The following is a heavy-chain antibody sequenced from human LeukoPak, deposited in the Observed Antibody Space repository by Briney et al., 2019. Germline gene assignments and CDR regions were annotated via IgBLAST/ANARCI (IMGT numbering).Heavy chain of an antibody. J-gene: IGHJ5*02. CDR1: GGTFSSYA. CDR3: ARMYYDFWSDGGWFDP. V-gene: IGHV1-69*05. D-gene: IGHD3-3*01. Sequence: GASVKVSCKASGGTFSSYAISWVRQAPGQGLEWMGGIIPIFGTANYAQKFQGRVTITTDESTSTAYMELSSLRSEDTAVYYCARMYYDFWSDGGWFDPWGQGTLVTVSS. CDR2: IIPIFGTA.